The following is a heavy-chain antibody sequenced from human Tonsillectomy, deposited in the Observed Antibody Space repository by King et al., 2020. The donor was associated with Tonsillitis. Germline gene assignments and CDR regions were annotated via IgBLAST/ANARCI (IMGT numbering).Heavy chain of an antibody. J-gene: IGHJ5*02. CDR2: FKRKGSGGTI. D-gene: IGHD6-25*01. V-gene: IGHV3-15*07. CDR3: TWDTSAYYTLSA. CDR1: GFKFSDAW. Sequence: VQLVESGGGLVKPGESLTVTCGVSGFKFSDAWMNWVRQAPGKGLEGVGRFKRKGSGGTIDYAAPVKGRFSMSRDDSKNMLYLHMNNLITEDTALYYCTWDTSAYYTLSAWGLGALVLVSS.